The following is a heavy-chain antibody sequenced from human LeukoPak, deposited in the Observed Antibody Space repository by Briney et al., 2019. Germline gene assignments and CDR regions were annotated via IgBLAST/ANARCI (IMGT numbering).Heavy chain of an antibody. CDR1: GFTFSSYG. V-gene: IGHV3-30*18. Sequence: GRYLRLSCAASGFTFSSYGMHWVRQAPGKGLEWVAVISYDGSNKYYADSVKGRFTISRDNSKNTLYLQMNSLRAEDTAVYYCAKASTYGDYVDYWGQGTLVTVSS. J-gene: IGHJ4*02. D-gene: IGHD4-17*01. CDR3: AKASTYGDYVDY. CDR2: ISYDGSNK.